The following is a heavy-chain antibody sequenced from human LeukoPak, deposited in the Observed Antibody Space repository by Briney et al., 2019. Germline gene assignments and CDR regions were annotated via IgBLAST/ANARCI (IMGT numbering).Heavy chain of an antibody. D-gene: IGHD3-10*01. J-gene: IGHJ4*02. CDR2: ISGSGGST. CDR1: GFTFSSYA. V-gene: IGHV3-23*01. CDR3: AKSPLRWFGELLPSGHFDY. Sequence: PGGSLKLSCAASGFTFSSYAMSWVCQAPGKGLEWVSAISGSGGSTYYADSVKGRFTISRDNSKNTLYLQMNSLRAEDTAVYYCAKSPLRWFGELLPSGHFDYWGQGTLVTVSS.